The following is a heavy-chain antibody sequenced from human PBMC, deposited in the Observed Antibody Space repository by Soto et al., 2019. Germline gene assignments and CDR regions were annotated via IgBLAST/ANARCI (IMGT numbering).Heavy chain of an antibody. CDR1: GYTFTGYY. V-gene: IGHV1-2*02. CDR2: INPNSGGT. D-gene: IGHD3-10*01. CDR3: ARVYGSGSSRPNLRY. J-gene: IGHJ4*02. Sequence: QVQLVQSGAEVKKPGASVKVSCKASGYTFTGYYMHWVRQAPGQGLERMGWINPNSGGTNYAQKFQGRVTMTRDTSISTAYMELSRLRSDDTAVYYCARVYGSGSSRPNLRYWGQGTLVTVSS.